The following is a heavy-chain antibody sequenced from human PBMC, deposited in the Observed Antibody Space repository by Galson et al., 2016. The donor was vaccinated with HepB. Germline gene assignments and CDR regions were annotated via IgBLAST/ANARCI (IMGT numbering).Heavy chain of an antibody. CDR2: IKEDGGAN. CDR1: GFTFSSHW. Sequence: SLRLSCAASGFTFSSHWIVWVRQAPGEGLKWVADIKEDGGANNYVDSVKGRFTISRDNVKNSLYLQMNSLRVEDTAVYFCAREPCISLLDYWGPGTLVTVS. V-gene: IGHV3-7*03. J-gene: IGHJ4*02. CDR3: AREPCISLLDY.